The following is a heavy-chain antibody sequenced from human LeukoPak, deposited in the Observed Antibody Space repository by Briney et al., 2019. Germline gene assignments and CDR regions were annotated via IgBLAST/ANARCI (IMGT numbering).Heavy chain of an antibody. V-gene: IGHV1-2*02. CDR2: INPNRGGT. D-gene: IGHD3-22*01. J-gene: IGHJ4*02. CDR3: ASGPDSRGYYADYYFDY. CDR1: GYTFSGYY. Sequence: GASVKVSCEASGYTFSGYYMHWVRQAPGQGLEWMGWINPNRGGTKYAQKFQGRVTMTRDTSISTPYMELSRLRSDDTAMYYCASGPDSRGYYADYYFDYWGQGTLVTVSS.